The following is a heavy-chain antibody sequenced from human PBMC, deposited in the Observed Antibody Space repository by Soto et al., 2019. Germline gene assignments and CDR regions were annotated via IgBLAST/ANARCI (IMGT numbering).Heavy chain of an antibody. CDR3: ARSGSVTTQYYHGMDV. V-gene: IGHV1-69*04. Sequence: QVQLVQSGAEVKSPGSSVKVSCKASGGTFNSDVINWVRQAPGQGLEWMGRIIPVLDRADYAQNFQGRVTIIADKSTPTVHMEMSGLRSEDTAVFYCARSGSVTTQYYHGMDVWGQGTTVTVSS. J-gene: IGHJ6*02. CDR1: GGTFNSDV. D-gene: IGHD4-17*01. CDR2: IIPVLDRA.